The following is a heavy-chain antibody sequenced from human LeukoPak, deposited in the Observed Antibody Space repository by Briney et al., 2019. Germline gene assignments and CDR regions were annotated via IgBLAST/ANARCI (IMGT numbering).Heavy chain of an antibody. Sequence: GRSLRLSCGASGFPFDEYAMHCVPQAPGKGLEWFSGFGWWSGSIPYADSVKPRFTISGDHAEISLYPHVHPLRAEDSVVLYCAKVKISTIFGVDYWGQGTLVTVSS. CDR1: GFPFDEYA. CDR3: AKVKISTIFGVDY. V-gene: IGHV3-9*01. D-gene: IGHD3-3*01. J-gene: IGHJ4*02. CDR2: FGWWSGSI.